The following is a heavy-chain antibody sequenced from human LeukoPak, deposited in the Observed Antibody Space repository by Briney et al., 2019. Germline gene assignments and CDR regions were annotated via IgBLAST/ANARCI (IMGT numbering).Heavy chain of an antibody. CDR2: ISSSGSTI. J-gene: IGHJ6*02. Sequence: PGGSLRLSCAASGFTFSDYYMSWIRQAPGKGLEWVSYISSSGSTIYYADSVKGRFTISRDNAKNSLYLQMNSLRAEDTAVYYCARDGIEYGSGNFYSIGIDVWGQGTTVTVSS. V-gene: IGHV3-11*01. CDR1: GFTFSDYY. D-gene: IGHD3-10*01. CDR3: ARDGIEYGSGNFYSIGIDV.